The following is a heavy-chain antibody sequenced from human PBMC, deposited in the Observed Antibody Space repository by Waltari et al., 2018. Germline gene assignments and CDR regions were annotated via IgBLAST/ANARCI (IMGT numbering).Heavy chain of an antibody. Sequence: EVQLVESGGDLVQPGGSLRLSCAASGFTFRSYAMSWVRQAPGKGRWVVSLIVGSGNYTYYTDSVKGRFTISRDNSKNTVYLQMNSLRGEDTAVYYCAKDLVHSFDYGGQGTLVTVSS. D-gene: IGHD2-21*01. J-gene: IGHJ4*02. CDR1: GFTFRSYA. V-gene: IGHV3-23*04. CDR2: IVGSGNYT. CDR3: AKDLVHSFDY.